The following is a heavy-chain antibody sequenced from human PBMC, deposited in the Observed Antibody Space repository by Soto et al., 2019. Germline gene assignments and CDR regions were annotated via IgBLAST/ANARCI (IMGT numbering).Heavy chain of an antibody. J-gene: IGHJ3*02. Sequence: QVQLQESGPGLVKPSQTLSLTCTVSGGSISSGGYYWSWIRQHPGKGLEWIGYIYYSGSTYYNPFLKSRLTISVDTSKNQFSRKLSSVTAADTAVYYCARGHYSSGYAFDICGQGTMVTVSS. CDR1: GGSISSGGYY. D-gene: IGHD3-22*01. CDR2: IYYSGST. CDR3: ARGHYSSGYAFDI. V-gene: IGHV4-31*03.